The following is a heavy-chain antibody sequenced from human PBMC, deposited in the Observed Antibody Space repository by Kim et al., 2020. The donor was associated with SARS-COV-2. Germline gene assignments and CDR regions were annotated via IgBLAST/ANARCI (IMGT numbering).Heavy chain of an antibody. CDR3: ARHGMGQWWEGLAGLWGMDV. CDR1: GGSISSSSYY. D-gene: IGHD1-26*01. CDR2: IYYSGST. J-gene: IGHJ6*02. V-gene: IGHV4-39*01. Sequence: SETLSLTCTVSGGSISSSSYYWGWIRQPPGKGLEWIGSIYYSGSTYYNPSLKSRVTISVDTSKNQFSLKLSSVTAADTAVYYCARHGMGQWWEGLAGLWGMDVWGQGTTVTVSS.